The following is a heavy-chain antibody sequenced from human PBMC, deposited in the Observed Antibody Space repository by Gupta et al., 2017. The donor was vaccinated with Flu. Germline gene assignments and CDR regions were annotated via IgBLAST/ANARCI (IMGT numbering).Heavy chain of an antibody. Sequence: EVQLVESGGGLVKPGGSLRLSCAPSGFTFRNAWMSWVRQAPGKGLEGVGHIKSKSDDGTTDYAAPVKGRFTISRDDSKNTLYLQMNSLKTEDTGVYYCTTGTVIQLWLADYWGQGPVVTDAS. V-gene: IGHV3-15*01. J-gene: IGHJ4*02. CDR1: GFTFRNAW. CDR2: IKSKSDDGTT. D-gene: IGHD5-18*01. CDR3: TTGTVIQLWLADY.